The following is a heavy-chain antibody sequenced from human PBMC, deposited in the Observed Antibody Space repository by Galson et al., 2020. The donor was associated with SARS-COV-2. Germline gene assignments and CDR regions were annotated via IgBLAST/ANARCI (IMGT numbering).Heavy chain of an antibody. CDR1: GYSISSGYY. CDR3: ARDHLGYCSSTSCYGAFDY. Sequence: SETLSLTCTVSGYSISSGYYWGWIRQPPGKGLEWIGSIYHSGSTYYNPSLKSRVTISVDTSKNQFSLKLSSVTAADTAVYYCARDHLGYCSSTSCYGAFDYWGQGTLVTVSS. V-gene: IGHV4-38-2*02. J-gene: IGHJ4*02. D-gene: IGHD2-2*01. CDR2: IYHSGST.